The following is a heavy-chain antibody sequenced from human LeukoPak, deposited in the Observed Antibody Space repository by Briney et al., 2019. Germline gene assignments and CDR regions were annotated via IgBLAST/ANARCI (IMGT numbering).Heavy chain of an antibody. D-gene: IGHD3-10*01. CDR1: GYTFTSYD. CDR2: MNPNSGST. CDR3: ARGRFMVRGVIITPNYYYGMDV. V-gene: IGHV1-8*01. J-gene: IGHJ6*02. Sequence: ASVKVSCKASGYTFTSYDINWVRQATGQGLEWMGWMNPNSGSTGYAQKFQGRVTMTRNTSISTAYMELSSLRSEDTAVYYCARGRFMVRGVIITPNYYYGMDVWGQGTTVTVSS.